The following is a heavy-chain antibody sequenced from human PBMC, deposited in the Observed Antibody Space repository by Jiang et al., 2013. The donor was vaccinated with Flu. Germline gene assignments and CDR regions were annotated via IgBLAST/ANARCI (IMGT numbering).Heavy chain of an antibody. CDR3: ARAEGYCSGGSCYLTGAEYFQH. J-gene: IGHJ1*01. D-gene: IGHD2-15*01. V-gene: IGHV4-61*01. CDR2: IYYSGST. CDR1: GGSISSSSYY. Sequence: PGLVKPSETLSLTCTVSGGSISSSSYYWSWIRQPPGKGLEWIGYIYYSGSTNYNPSLKSRVTISVDTSKNQFSLKLSSVTAADTAVYYCARAEGYCSGGSCYLTGAEYFQHWGQGTLVTVSS.